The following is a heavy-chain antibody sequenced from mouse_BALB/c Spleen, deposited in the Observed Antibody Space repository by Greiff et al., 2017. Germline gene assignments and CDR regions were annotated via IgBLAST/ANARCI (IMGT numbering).Heavy chain of an antibody. V-gene: IGHV5-17*02. CDR2: ISSGSSTI. CDR3: ARGNYDYEGGAGAWFAY. CDR1: GFTFSSFG. Sequence: EVMLVESGGGLVQPGGSRKLSCAASGFTFSSFGMHWVRQAPEKGLEWVAYISSGSSTIYYADTVKGRFTISRDNPKNTLFLQMTSLRSEDTAMYYCARGNYDYEGGAGAWFAYWGQGTLVTVSA. D-gene: IGHD2-4*01. J-gene: IGHJ3*01.